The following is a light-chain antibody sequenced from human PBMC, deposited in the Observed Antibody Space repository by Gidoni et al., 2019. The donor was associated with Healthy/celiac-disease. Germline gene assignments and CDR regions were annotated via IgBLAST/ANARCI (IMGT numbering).Light chain of an antibody. V-gene: IGKV3-20*01. CDR2: GAS. CDR3: QQYGSSPSGLT. CDR1: QSVSSSY. J-gene: IGKJ4*01. Sequence: EIVFTQSPGTLSLSPGERATLSCRASQSVSSSYLAWYQQKPGQAPRLLIYGASSRATGIPDRFSGSGSGTDFTLTISRLEPEDFAVYYCQQYGSSPSGLTFGGGTKVEIK.